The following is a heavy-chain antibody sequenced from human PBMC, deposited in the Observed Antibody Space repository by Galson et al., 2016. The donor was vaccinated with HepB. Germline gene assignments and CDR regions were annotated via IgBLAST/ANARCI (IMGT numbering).Heavy chain of an antibody. CDR3: ARDCGGDCYSRDDAFDI. CDR2: ISSSSSYI. J-gene: IGHJ3*02. D-gene: IGHD2-21*02. CDR1: GFSFSTYT. V-gene: IGHV3-21*01. Sequence: SLRLSCAASGFSFSTYTMNWVRQAPGKGLEWVSSISSSSSYIYYTDSVKGRFTISRDNAKNSLYLQMNSLRAEDTAMYYCARDCGGDCYSRDDAFDIWGQGTMVTVSS.